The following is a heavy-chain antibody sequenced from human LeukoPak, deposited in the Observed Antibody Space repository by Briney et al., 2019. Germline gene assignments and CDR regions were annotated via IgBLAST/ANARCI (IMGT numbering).Heavy chain of an antibody. V-gene: IGHV4-34*01. J-gene: IGHJ4*02. CDR1: GGSFSGYY. CDR3: ARRTYYYGSGSYSPPRY. CDR2: INHSGST. D-gene: IGHD3-10*01. Sequence: SETLSLTCAVYGGSFSGYYWSWIRQPPGKGLEWIGEINHSGSTNYNPSLKSRVTISVDTSKNQFSLKLSSVSAADTAVYYCARRTYYYGSGSYSPPRYWGQGTLVTVSS.